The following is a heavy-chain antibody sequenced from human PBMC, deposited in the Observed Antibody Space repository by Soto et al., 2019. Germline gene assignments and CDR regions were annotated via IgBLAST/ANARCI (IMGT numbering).Heavy chain of an antibody. V-gene: IGHV3-30*18. CDR2: VSYDGSHK. CDR3: AKEMYPRTVLDSSSPWGDY. CDR1: GITFDTYG. Sequence: PGGSLRLSXTASGITFDTYGMHWVRQTPGKGLEWVAVVSYDGSHKYYGDSAKGRFTISRDDAKNTVYLQMDSLGVEDTAVYYCAKEMYPRTVLDSSSPWGDYWGQGTLVTVSS. J-gene: IGHJ4*02. D-gene: IGHD6-6*01.